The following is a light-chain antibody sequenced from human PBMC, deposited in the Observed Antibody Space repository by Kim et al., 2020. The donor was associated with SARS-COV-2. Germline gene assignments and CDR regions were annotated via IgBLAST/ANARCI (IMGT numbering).Light chain of an antibody. CDR2: GAS. CDR3: QQYNNWPPCT. J-gene: IGKJ1*01. CDR1: QSVSSN. Sequence: EIVMTQSPATLSVSPGERATLSCRASQSVSSNLAWYQQKPGQAPRLLIYGASTRATGIPARFRGSGSGTEFTLTISSLQSEDFAVYYCQQYNNWPPCTFGQGTKVDIK. V-gene: IGKV3-15*01.